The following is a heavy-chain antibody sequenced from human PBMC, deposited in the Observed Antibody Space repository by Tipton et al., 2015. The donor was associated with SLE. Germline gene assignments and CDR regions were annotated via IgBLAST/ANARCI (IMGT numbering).Heavy chain of an antibody. CDR1: GFTFSEYS. D-gene: IGHD2-8*02. V-gene: IGHV3-21*03. Sequence: SLRLSCAGSGFTFSEYSMNWVRRAPGKGLEWVSSLSSDTTYIAYADSVKGRFTISRDNAKNSVHLEMNSLRAEDTGVYYCARGGDYWDRFDYWGQGVLVTVSS. J-gene: IGHJ4*02. CDR2: LSSDTTYI. CDR3: ARGGDYWDRFDY.